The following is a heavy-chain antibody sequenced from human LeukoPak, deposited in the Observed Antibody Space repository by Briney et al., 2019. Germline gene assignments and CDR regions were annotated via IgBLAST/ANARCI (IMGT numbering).Heavy chain of an antibody. CDR2: IYSGGST. Sequence: PGGSLRLSCAASGLTVSTNYMSWVRQAPGKGLEWVSVIYSGGSTYYADYVKGRFTISRDSSKNTVYLQMNSLRAEDTAVYYCARDSTDYFDYWGQGTLVTVSS. V-gene: IGHV3-66*01. CDR3: ARDSTDYFDY. J-gene: IGHJ4*02. CDR1: GLTVSTNY.